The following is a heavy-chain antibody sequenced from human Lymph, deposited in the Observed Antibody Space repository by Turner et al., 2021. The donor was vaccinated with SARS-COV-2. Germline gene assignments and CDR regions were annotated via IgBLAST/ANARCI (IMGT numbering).Heavy chain of an antibody. V-gene: IGHV1-69*10. Sequence: QVQLVQSGAEVKKPGSSVKVSCKASGGTFSTYVISRVRQAPGRGLEWMGGIIPILGIANYAQKFQGRVTITADKSTSTAYMERSSLRSEDTAVYHCARRHSGNYDAFDIWGQGTMVTVSS. CDR3: ARRHSGNYDAFDI. CDR1: GGTFSTYV. J-gene: IGHJ3*02. D-gene: IGHD1-26*01. CDR2: IIPILGIA.